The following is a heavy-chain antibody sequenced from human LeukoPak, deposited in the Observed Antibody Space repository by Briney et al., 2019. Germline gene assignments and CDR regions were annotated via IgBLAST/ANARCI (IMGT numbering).Heavy chain of an antibody. Sequence: GGSLRLSCAASGFNFSSYWMHWVRQAPGKGLEWVAVIWYDGSNKYYADSVKGRFTISRDNSKNTLYLQMNSLRAEDTAVYYCARDARGACDYWGQGTLVTVSS. V-gene: IGHV3-33*08. J-gene: IGHJ4*02. CDR2: IWYDGSNK. CDR3: ARDARGACDY. CDR1: GFNFSSYW.